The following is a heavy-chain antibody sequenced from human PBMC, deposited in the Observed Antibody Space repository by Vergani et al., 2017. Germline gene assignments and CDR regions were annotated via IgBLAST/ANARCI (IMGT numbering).Heavy chain of an antibody. D-gene: IGHD3-10*01. V-gene: IGHV3-66*01. J-gene: IGHJ4*02. CDR1: GFTFSSYS. CDR3: ASLNYGFGDSSYYFDY. CDR2: IYSGGST. Sequence: EVQLVESGGGLVQPGGSLRLSCAASGFTFSSYSMNWVRQAPGKGLEWVSVIYSGGSTYYADSVKGRFTISRDNSKNTLYLQMNSLRAEDTAVYYCASLNYGFGDSSYYFDYWGQGTLVTVSS.